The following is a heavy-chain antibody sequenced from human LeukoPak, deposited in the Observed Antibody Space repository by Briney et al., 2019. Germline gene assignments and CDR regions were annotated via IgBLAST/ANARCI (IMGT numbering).Heavy chain of an antibody. D-gene: IGHD6-19*01. Sequence: PGGSLRLSCAASGFTFSSYSLNWVRQSPGKGLEWVSYISSSSSTIYYADSVKGRFTISRDNAKNSLYLQMNSLRAEDTAVYYCARVQSSGWYGGGYFHYWGQGTLVTVSS. CDR1: GFTFSSYS. J-gene: IGHJ4*02. CDR3: ARVQSSGWYGGGYFHY. V-gene: IGHV3-48*04. CDR2: ISSSSSTI.